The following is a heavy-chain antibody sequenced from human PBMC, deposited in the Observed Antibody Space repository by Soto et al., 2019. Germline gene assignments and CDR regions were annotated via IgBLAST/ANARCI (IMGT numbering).Heavy chain of an antibody. J-gene: IGHJ6*02. Sequence: GGSLRLSCAASGFTFSSYSMNWVRQAPGKGLEWVSYISSSSSTIYYADSVKGRFTISRDNAKNSLYLQMNSLRDEDTAVYYCARDPNGGAAPEYYYYGMDVWGQGTTVTVSS. D-gene: IGHD6-6*01. V-gene: IGHV3-48*02. CDR1: GFTFSSYS. CDR2: ISSSSSTI. CDR3: ARDPNGGAAPEYYYYGMDV.